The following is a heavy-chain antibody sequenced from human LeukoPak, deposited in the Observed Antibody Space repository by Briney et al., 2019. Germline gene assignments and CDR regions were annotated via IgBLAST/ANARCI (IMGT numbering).Heavy chain of an antibody. CDR3: ARAGYCSGGSCYPYYYYYYMDV. J-gene: IGHJ6*03. D-gene: IGHD2-15*01. CDR1: GYTLTAYY. Sequence: GASVKVSCKASGYTLTAYYIYWVRQAPGQGLEWMGRINPNSGGTDYAQNFQGRVTMTRDTSISTAYMELSRLRSDDTAVYYCARAGYCSGGSCYPYYYYYYMDVWGKGTTVTVSS. V-gene: IGHV1-2*06. CDR2: INPNSGGT.